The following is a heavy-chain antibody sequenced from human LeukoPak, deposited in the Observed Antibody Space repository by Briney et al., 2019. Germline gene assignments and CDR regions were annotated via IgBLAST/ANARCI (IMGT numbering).Heavy chain of an antibody. J-gene: IGHJ4*02. D-gene: IGHD6-25*01. CDR3: AKDFSTSGWILDN. V-gene: IGHV3-43*01. CDR2: ISWDGATT. Sequence: GGSLRLSCAASGFTFDDYTMHWVRQAPGKGLEWVSVISWDGATTYYADSVKGRFAISRDNSKNSLYLQMNSLRTEDTALYYCAKDFSTSGWILDNWGQGTLVTVSS. CDR1: GFTFDDYT.